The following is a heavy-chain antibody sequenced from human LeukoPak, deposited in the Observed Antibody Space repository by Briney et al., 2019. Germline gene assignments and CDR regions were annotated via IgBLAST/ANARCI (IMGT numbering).Heavy chain of an antibody. V-gene: IGHV4-34*01. D-gene: IGHD3-3*01. CDR3: ARGEPSYDFWSGYYSSNFDY. Sequence: KPSETLSLTCAVYGGSFSGYYWSWIRQPPGKGLEWIGEINHSGSTNYNPSLKRRVTISVDTSKNQFSLKLSSVTAADTAVYYCARGEPSYDFWSGYYSSNFDYWGQGTLVTVSS. J-gene: IGHJ4*02. CDR1: GGSFSGYY. CDR2: INHSGST.